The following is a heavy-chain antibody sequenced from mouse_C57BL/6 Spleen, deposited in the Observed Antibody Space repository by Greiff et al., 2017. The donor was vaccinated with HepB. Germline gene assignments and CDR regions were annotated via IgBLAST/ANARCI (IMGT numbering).Heavy chain of an antibody. CDR3: ARYYGYFDY. Sequence: EVKLMESGGGLVQPGGSLSLSCAASGFTFTDYYMSWVRQPPGKALEWLGFIRNKANGYTTEYSASVKGRFTISRDNSQSILYLQMNALRAEDSATYDCARYYGYFDYWGQGTTLTVSS. CDR2: IRNKANGYTT. D-gene: IGHD1-1*01. J-gene: IGHJ2*01. CDR1: GFTFTDYY. V-gene: IGHV7-3*01.